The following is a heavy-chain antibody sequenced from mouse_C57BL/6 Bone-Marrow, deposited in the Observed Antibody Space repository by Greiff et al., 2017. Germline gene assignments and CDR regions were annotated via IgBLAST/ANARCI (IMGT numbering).Heavy chain of an antibody. D-gene: IGHD2-13*01. CDR2: IDPETGGT. CDR3: TREGGDGDLDY. CDR1: GYTFTDYE. V-gene: IGHV1-15*01. Sequence: QVQLQQSGAELVRPGASVTLSCKASGYTFTDYEMHWVKQTPVHGLEWIGAIDPETGGTAYNQKFQGKAILTAAKSSSTAYMELRSLTSEDSAVYYCTREGGDGDLDYWCRGTALTVTA. J-gene: IGHJ2*01.